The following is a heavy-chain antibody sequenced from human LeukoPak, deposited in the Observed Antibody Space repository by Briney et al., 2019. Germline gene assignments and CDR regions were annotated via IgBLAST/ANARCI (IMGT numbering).Heavy chain of an antibody. CDR1: GFTFSGSA. J-gene: IGHJ4*02. D-gene: IGHD3-22*01. CDR2: IRSKANSYAT. V-gene: IGHV3-73*01. CDR3: ARDFHVRLYDIGGYSY. Sequence: GGSLRLSCAASGFTFSGSAMHWVRQASGKGLEWVGRIRSKANSYATAYAASVKGRFTISRDNAKNSLYLQMNSLRAEDTAVYFCARDFHVRLYDIGGYSYWGQGTLVTVSS.